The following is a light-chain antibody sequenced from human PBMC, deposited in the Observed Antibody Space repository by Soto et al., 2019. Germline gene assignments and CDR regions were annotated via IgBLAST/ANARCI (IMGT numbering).Light chain of an antibody. CDR3: QQYYSIPLT. V-gene: IGKV4-1*01. Sequence: DIVMTQSPDSMAVSLGERATINCKSSQSVLYSSNNKNYLAWYQQKPGQPPKLLIYWASTRESGVPDRFSGSGSGTDFTLTISSLQAEDVAVYYCQQYYSIPLTFAQGTKVEIK. J-gene: IGKJ1*01. CDR1: QSVLYSSNNKNY. CDR2: WAS.